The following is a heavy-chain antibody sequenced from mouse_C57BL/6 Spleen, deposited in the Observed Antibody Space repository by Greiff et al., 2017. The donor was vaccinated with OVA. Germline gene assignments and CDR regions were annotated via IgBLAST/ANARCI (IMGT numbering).Heavy chain of an antibody. V-gene: IGHV1-61*01. CDR2: IYPSDSET. CDR1: GYTFTSYW. Sequence: VQLQQPGAELVRPGSSVKLSCKASGYTFTSYWMDWVKQRPGQGLEWIGNIYPSDSETHYNQKFKDKATLTVDKSSSTAYMQLSSLTSEDSAVYYCARGQLSPAWFAYWGQGTLVTVSA. J-gene: IGHJ3*01. D-gene: IGHD3-2*02. CDR3: ARGQLSPAWFAY.